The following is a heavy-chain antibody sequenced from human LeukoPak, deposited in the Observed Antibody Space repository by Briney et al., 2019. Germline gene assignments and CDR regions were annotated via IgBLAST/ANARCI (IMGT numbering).Heavy chain of an antibody. J-gene: IGHJ4*02. CDR2: INPNSGGT. CDR3: ARGTLFPAAMRTYFDY. CDR1: GYTFTGYY. V-gene: IGHV1-2*02. Sequence: ASVKVSCKASGYTFTGYYMHWVRQAPGQGLEWMGWINPNSGGTNYAQKFQGRVTMTRDTSISTAYMELSRLRSDDTAAYYCARGTLFPAAMRTYFDYWGQGTLVTVSS. D-gene: IGHD2-2*01.